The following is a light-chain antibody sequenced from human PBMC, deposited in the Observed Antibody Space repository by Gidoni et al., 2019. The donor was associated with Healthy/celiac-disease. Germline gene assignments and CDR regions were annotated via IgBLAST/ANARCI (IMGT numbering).Light chain of an antibody. CDR1: QSVSSSY. CDR2: GAS. Sequence: EIVLTQSPGTLSLSPGERATLSCRASQSVSSSYLAVYQQKPGQAPRLLIYGASSRATGIPDRFSGSGSGTDFTLTISRLEPEDFAVYYCQQYGSSPQTFXQXTKVEIK. V-gene: IGKV3-20*01. CDR3: QQYGSSPQT. J-gene: IGKJ1*01.